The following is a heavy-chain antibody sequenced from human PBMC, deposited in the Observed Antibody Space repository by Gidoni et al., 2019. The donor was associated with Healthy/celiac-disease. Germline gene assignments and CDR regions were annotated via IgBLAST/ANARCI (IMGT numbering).Heavy chain of an antibody. CDR2: IYHSGST. D-gene: IGHD6-13*01. J-gene: IGHJ6*02. CDR1: GGSISSSNW. V-gene: IGHV4-4*02. Sequence: QVQLQESGPGLVKPSGTLSLTCAVSGGSISSSNWWSWVRQPPGKGLEWIGEIYHSGSTNYNPSLKSRVTISVDKSKNQFSLKLSSVTAADTAVYYCARDRIAGSPPIYYYGMDVWGQGTTVTVSS. CDR3: ARDRIAGSPPIYYYGMDV.